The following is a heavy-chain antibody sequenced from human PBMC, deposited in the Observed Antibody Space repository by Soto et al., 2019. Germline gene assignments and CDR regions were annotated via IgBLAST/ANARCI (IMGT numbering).Heavy chain of an antibody. CDR2: ISYDGSNK. Sequence: PGGSLRLSCAASGFTFSSYGMHWVRQAPGKGLEWVAVISYDGSNKYYADSVKGRFTISRDNSKNTLYLQMNSLRAEDTAVYYCAKESGEELLSYLAVWGQGTAVTVSS. D-gene: IGHD2-2*01. CDR1: GFTFSSYG. J-gene: IGHJ6*02. CDR3: AKESGEELLSYLAV. V-gene: IGHV3-30*18.